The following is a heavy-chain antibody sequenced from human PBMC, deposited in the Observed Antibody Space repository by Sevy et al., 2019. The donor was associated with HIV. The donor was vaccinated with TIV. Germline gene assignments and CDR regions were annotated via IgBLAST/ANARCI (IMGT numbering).Heavy chain of an antibody. CDR3: ARDPVEMARSGYGMDV. V-gene: IGHV3-30*04. CDR1: GFTVRKYA. J-gene: IGHJ6*02. Sequence: GGSLRLSCAASGFTVRKYAMHWVRQAPGKGLEWVAVISYDGSNKNYADSVKGRLTISRDNSKNTLYLQINSLRGEDTAVYYCARDPVEMARSGYGMDVWGQGTTVTVSS. D-gene: IGHD6-25*01. CDR2: ISYDGSNK.